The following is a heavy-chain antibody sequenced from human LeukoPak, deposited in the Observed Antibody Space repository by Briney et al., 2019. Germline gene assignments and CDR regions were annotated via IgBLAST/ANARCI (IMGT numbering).Heavy chain of an antibody. D-gene: IGHD3-9*01. CDR2: IYSGGST. CDR3: ARALGGFDWSFDY. J-gene: IGHJ4*02. CDR1: RFTVSSNY. V-gene: IGHV3-66*02. Sequence: PGGSLRLSCAASRFTVSSNYMSWVRQAPGKGLEWVSVIYSGGSTYYADSVKGRFTISRDNSKNTLYLQMNSLRAEDTAVYYCARALGGFDWSFDYWGQGTLVTVSS.